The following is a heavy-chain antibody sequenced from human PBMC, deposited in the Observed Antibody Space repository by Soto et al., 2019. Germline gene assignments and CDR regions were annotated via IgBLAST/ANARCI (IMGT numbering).Heavy chain of an antibody. CDR2: IRFDGSSI. V-gene: IGHV3-33*06. CDR1: GVIFSGYG. Sequence: SLRLSCVAPGVIFSGYGMHWVRQAPGKGLEWVAVIRFDGSSIDYADSVKGRFTISRDNSKNTLYLQMNSLRAEDTAVYYCANSVAGPWTLDYYYGMDVWGQGTTVTVSS. D-gene: IGHD2-15*01. J-gene: IGHJ6*02. CDR3: ANSVAGPWTLDYYYGMDV.